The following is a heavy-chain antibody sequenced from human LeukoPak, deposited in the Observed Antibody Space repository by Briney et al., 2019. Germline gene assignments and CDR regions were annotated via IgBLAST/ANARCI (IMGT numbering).Heavy chain of an antibody. Sequence: SETLSLTCAVYGGSFSGYYWSWIRQPPGKGLEWIGEINHSGSTNYNPSLKSRVTISVDTSKNQFSLKLSSVTAADTAVYYCARRVPSAILPGYMDVWGKGTTVTISS. CDR3: ARRVPSAILPGYMDV. CDR2: INHSGST. J-gene: IGHJ6*03. D-gene: IGHD2-15*01. CDR1: GGSFSGYY. V-gene: IGHV4-34*01.